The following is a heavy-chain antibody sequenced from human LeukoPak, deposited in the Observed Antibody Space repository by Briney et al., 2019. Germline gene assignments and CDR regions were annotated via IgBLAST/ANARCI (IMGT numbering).Heavy chain of an antibody. Sequence: PGGSLRLSCAASGFTFSSYWMHWVRQAPGKGLVWVARINPDGSSTAYADSVKGRFTLSRDNARKTLFLQMNSLRVDDTAVYYCARAVVPAAVPYFWGQGTLVTVSP. D-gene: IGHD2-15*01. CDR1: GFTFSSYW. CDR3: ARAVVPAAVPYF. CDR2: INPDGSST. V-gene: IGHV3-74*03. J-gene: IGHJ4*02.